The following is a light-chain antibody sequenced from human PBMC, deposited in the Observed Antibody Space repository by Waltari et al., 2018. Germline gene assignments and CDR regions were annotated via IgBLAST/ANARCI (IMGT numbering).Light chain of an antibody. V-gene: IGLV2-14*03. CDR2: DVT. Sequence: SALTQPDPVSGSPGQSSTIPCSGISRDSGGYNYVSWYQQHPGEAPKVIIYDVTNRPSGVSNRFSGSKSGSSASLTISGLQPEDEADYYCSSFTSSTTGIFGGGTKLTVL. CDR3: SSFTSSTTGI. CDR1: SRDSGGYNY. J-gene: IGLJ2*01.